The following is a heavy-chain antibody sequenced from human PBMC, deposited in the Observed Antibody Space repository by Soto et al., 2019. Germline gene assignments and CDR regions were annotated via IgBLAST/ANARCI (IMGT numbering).Heavy chain of an antibody. CDR3: ARNFSVDYFDY. CDR1: GGSISSYY. V-gene: IGHV4-59*08. Sequence: SETLSLTCTVSGGSISSYYWSWTRQPPGKGLEWIGYIYYSGSTNYNPSLKSRVTISVDTSKNQFSLKLSSVTAADTAVYYCARNFSVDYFDYWGQGALVTVSS. J-gene: IGHJ4*02. CDR2: IYYSGST.